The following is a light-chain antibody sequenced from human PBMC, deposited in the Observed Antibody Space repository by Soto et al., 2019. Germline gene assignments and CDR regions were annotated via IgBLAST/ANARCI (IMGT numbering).Light chain of an antibody. V-gene: IGKV3-20*01. CDR2: AAS. CDR3: QQYGGSPLT. CDR1: ASLSTNS. Sequence: EIVLTQSPGTLSLSPGERATLSCRASASLSTNSLAWYQQKPGQPPRLLIYAASTRHTDIPDRFTGSGSGTDFALTSSRLEPEDVEVYYCQQYGGSPLTFGPGTKVEIK. J-gene: IGKJ3*01.